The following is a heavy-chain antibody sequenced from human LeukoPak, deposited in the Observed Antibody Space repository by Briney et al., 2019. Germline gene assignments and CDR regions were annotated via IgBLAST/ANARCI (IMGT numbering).Heavy chain of an antibody. Sequence: PSETLSLTCTVSGGSISSSSDYWGWMCQPPGKGLEWIGSIYYSGTTHYNPSLESRVTISVDTSKNQFSLKLASVTAADTAIYYCAKGAGGFSYYNWFDPWGQGTLVTVSS. CDR2: IYYSGTT. J-gene: IGHJ5*02. CDR1: GGSISSSSDY. D-gene: IGHD5-18*01. V-gene: IGHV4-39*07. CDR3: AKGAGGFSYYNWFDP.